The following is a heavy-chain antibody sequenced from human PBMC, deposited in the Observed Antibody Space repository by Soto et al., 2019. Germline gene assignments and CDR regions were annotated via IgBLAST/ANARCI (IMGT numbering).Heavy chain of an antibody. J-gene: IGHJ6*02. V-gene: IGHV3-48*02. Sequence: PGGSLRLSCAASGFTFSSYSMNWVRQAPGKGLEWVSYISSSSSTIYYADSVKGRFTISRDNAKNSLYLQMNSLRDEDTAVYYCARDLYDFWSGYYPYYYYGMDVWGQGTTVTVSS. D-gene: IGHD3-3*01. CDR3: ARDLYDFWSGYYPYYYYGMDV. CDR2: ISSSSSTI. CDR1: GFTFSSYS.